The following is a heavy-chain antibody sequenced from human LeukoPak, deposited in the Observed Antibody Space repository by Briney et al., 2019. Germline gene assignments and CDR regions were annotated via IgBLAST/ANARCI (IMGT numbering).Heavy chain of an antibody. V-gene: IGHV4-59*01. J-gene: IGHJ2*01. CDR1: GGSISTYY. CDR2: INYSGST. Sequence: PSETLSLTCTVSGGSISTYYWNWIRQPPGKGLEWIGNINYSGSTDYNPSLKSRVTISVDTSKNQISLRLSSVTAADTAVYHCARDKGPYWYFDLWGRGTLVTVSS. CDR3: ARDKGPYWYFDL.